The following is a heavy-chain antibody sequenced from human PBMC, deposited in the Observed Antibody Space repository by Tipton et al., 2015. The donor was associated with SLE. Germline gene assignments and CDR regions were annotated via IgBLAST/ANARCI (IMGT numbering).Heavy chain of an antibody. Sequence: QSGAEVKKPGASVKVSCKASGNTFSSHGISWVRQAPGQGLEWMGWISAYNGNTNYAQKLQGRVTMTTDTSTSTAYMELRSLRSDDTAVYYCVLVMTNYYYYYMDVWGKGTTVTVSS. J-gene: IGHJ6*03. D-gene: IGHD3-9*01. CDR3: VLVMTNYYYYYMDV. V-gene: IGHV1-18*01. CDR2: ISAYNGNT. CDR1: GNTFSSHG.